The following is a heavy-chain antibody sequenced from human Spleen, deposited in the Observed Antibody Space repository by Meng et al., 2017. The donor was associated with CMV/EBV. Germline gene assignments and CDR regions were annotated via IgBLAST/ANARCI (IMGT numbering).Heavy chain of an antibody. J-gene: IGHJ1*01. CDR3: ARDQGSLQY. Sequence: SETLSLTCTVSGGSVSSGSSYWSWIRQPPGKGLEWIGYIYYRGSANYNPSLKSRVTISVDTSKNQFSLKLSSVTAADTAVYYCARDQGSLQYWGRGTLVTVSS. CDR2: IYYRGSA. CDR1: GGSVSSGSSY. V-gene: IGHV4-61*01.